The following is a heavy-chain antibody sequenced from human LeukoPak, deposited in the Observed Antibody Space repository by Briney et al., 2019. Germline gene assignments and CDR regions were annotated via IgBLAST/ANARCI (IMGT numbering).Heavy chain of an antibody. CDR3: ARRGHSSSWYSDY. V-gene: IGHV5-51*01. CDR1: GYILTYYW. J-gene: IGHJ4*02. CDR2: IYTGDSDT. D-gene: IGHD6-13*01. Sequence: GESLKISCKGSGYILTYYWIGWVRQMPGKGLEWMGIIYTGDSDTRYSPSFQGQVTISADKSISTAYLQWSSLKASDTAIYYCARRGHSSSWYSDYWGQGTLVTVSS.